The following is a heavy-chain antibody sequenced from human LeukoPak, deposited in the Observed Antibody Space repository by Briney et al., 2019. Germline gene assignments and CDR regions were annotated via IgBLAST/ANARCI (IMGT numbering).Heavy chain of an antibody. CDR1: GYTFTSYY. CDR2: INPRDGSI. J-gene: IGHJ4*02. D-gene: IGHD2-15*01. CDR3: ARAIYCSGGSCHWEFDY. V-gene: IGHV1-46*01. Sequence: GASVKVSCKASGYTFTSYYMHWERQAPGQGLEWMGIINPRDGSISYAQKFQGRVTMTRATSTSTVYMELSSLSSEDTAVYYCARAIYCSGGSCHWEFDYWGQGTLVTVSS.